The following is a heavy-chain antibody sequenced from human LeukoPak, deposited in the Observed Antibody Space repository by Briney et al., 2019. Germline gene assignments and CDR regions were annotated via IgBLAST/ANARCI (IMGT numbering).Heavy chain of an antibody. CDR1: GYTFTGYY. D-gene: IGHD6-13*01. Sequence: GASVKVSCKASGYTFTGYYMHWVRQAPGQGLEWMGWINPNSGGTNYAQKFQGRVTMTRDTSISTAYMELSRLRSDDTAVYYCARQLNRAAAGTLLGYWGQGTLATVSS. V-gene: IGHV1-2*02. CDR2: INPNSGGT. CDR3: ARQLNRAAAGTLLGY. J-gene: IGHJ4*02.